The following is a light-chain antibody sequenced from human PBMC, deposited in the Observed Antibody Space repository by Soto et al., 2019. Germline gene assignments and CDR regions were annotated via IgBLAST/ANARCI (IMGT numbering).Light chain of an antibody. CDR3: SSFSATTTTTVV. CDR2: EVS. CDR1: SSDVGGYNY. V-gene: IGLV2-14*01. J-gene: IGLJ2*01. Sequence: QSALTQPASVSGSPGQSITISCTGTSSDVGGYNYVSWYQQHPGKAPKLMIYEVSNRPSGVPNRFSASKSGNTASLTISGLQTEDEADYFCSSFSATTTTTVVFGGGTKLTVL.